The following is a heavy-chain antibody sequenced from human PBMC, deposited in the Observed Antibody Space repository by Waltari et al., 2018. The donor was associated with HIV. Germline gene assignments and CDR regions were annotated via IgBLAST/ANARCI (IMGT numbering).Heavy chain of an antibody. CDR1: GGSFSSGNW. V-gene: IGHV4-4*02. CDR3: AINGGSSNFDY. D-gene: IGHD2-15*01. CDR2: IYHSGTT. Sequence: QVQLQESGPGLVKPSGTLSLTCAVSGGSFSSGNWWTWVRQTPVKGLEWIGEIYHSGTTNYNPALKTRVNIALAKSKNQFSLKLSSVTAADTAVYYCAINGGSSNFDYWGQGTLVTVSS. J-gene: IGHJ4*02.